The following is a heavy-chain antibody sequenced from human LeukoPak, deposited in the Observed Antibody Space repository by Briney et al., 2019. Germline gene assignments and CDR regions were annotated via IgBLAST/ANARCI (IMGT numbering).Heavy chain of an antibody. Sequence: SETLSLTCTVSGGFISSSSYYWDWIRQPPGKVLEWIGSIYYSGSTYNNPSLKSRVTISVDTSKNQFSLKLSSVTAADTAVYYCARGDCSGGSCKLDYWGQGTLVTVSS. V-gene: IGHV4-39*01. J-gene: IGHJ4*02. CDR2: IYYSGST. D-gene: IGHD2-15*01. CDR1: GGFISSSSYY. CDR3: ARGDCSGGSCKLDY.